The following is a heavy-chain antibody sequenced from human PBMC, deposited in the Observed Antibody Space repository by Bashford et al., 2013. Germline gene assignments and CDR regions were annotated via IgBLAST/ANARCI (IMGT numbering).Heavy chain of an antibody. V-gene: IGHV6-1*01. Sequence: SQTLSLTCAISGDSVSSNSAAWNWIRQSPSRGLEWLGRTYYRSKWYSNYAPSVKSRITISPDTSKNQFSLQLNSVTPDDTAVYYCASGTLDVWGQGTTVTVSS. CDR1: GDSVSSNSAA. CDR2: TYYRSKWYS. J-gene: IGHJ6*02. CDR3: ASGTLDV.